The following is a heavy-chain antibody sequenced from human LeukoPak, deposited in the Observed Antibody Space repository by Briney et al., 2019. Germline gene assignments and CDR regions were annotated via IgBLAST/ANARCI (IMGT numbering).Heavy chain of an antibody. Sequence: GGSLRLSCAASGFTFSSYAMSWVRQAPGKGLERVSAIRDSGGSTNYADSVKGRFTISRDNSKNTLYLQMNNLRAEDTAVYYCAREGQYRAFDYWGQGTLVTVSS. J-gene: IGHJ4*02. CDR1: GFTFSSYA. CDR2: IRDSGGST. CDR3: AREGQYRAFDY. V-gene: IGHV3-23*01. D-gene: IGHD2-2*01.